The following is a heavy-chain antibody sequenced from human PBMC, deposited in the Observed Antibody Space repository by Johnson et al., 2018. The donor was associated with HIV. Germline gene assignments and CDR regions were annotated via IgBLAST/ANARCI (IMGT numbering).Heavy chain of an antibody. J-gene: IGHJ3*02. CDR2: INWSGGSA. CDR3: VREGTSSWYPDT. Sequence: VQLVESGGGLARPGGSLRLSCTASGFKFDDYGMSWVRQIPGQGLEWVSGINWSGGSAGYASSVTGRFTISRDNAKNSLPLQMSSLRVEDTAFYYCVREGTSSWYPDTWGQGTMVSVSS. D-gene: IGHD6-13*01. V-gene: IGHV3-20*04. CDR1: GFKFDDYG.